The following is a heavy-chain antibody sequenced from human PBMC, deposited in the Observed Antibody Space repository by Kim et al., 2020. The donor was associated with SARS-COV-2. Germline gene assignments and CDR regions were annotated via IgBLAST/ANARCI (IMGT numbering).Heavy chain of an antibody. V-gene: IGHV3-23*01. Sequence: GRFTIARDNSKNTLYLKMNSLRAEDTAVYYCARGTLYYYDSSGYYGYFQHWGQGTLVTVSS. J-gene: IGHJ1*01. D-gene: IGHD3-22*01. CDR3: ARGTLYYYDSSGYYGYFQH.